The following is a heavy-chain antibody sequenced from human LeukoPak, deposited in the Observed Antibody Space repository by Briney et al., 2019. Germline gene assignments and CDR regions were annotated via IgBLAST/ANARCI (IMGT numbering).Heavy chain of an antibody. CDR2: INHSGST. CDR3: ARGAAAGDY. Sequence: SETLSLTCAVYGGSFSGYYWSWIRQPPGKGLEWIGEINHSGSTNYNPSLKSRVTISVDTSKNQFSLKLSSVTAADTAVYYCARGAAAGDYWGQGTLVTVSS. V-gene: IGHV4-34*01. J-gene: IGHJ4*02. D-gene: IGHD6-13*01. CDR1: GGSFSGYY.